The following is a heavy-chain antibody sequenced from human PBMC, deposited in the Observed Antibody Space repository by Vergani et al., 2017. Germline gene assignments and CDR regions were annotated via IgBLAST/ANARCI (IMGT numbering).Heavy chain of an antibody. CDR2: IYYSGST. CDR3: ASRGLTLAFDI. Sequence: QLQLQESGPGLVKPSETLSLTCTVSGGPISSSSYYWGWIRQPPGKGLEWIGSIYYSGSTYYNPSLKSRVTISVDTSKNQFSRKLSSVTAADTAVYYCASRGLTLAFDIWGQGTMVTVSS. V-gene: IGHV4-39*01. D-gene: IGHD3-10*01. J-gene: IGHJ3*02. CDR1: GGPISSSSYY.